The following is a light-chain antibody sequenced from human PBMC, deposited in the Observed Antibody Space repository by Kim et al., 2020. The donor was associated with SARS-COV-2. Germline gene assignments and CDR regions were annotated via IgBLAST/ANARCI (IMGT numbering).Light chain of an antibody. Sequence: SSLPPPPSASGSPGQSVTISCTGTSSDVGGYNFVSWYQQHPGKAPKLMIDEVTKRPSGVPDRFSGSKSGNTASLTVSGLQAEDEADYYCSSYAGSNIVLFGGGTKLTVL. CDR3: SSYAGSNIVL. CDR1: SSDVGGYNF. J-gene: IGLJ2*01. CDR2: EVT. V-gene: IGLV2-8*01.